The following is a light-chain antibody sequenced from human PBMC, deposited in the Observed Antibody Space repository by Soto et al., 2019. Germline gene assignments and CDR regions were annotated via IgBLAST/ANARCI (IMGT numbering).Light chain of an antibody. J-gene: IGKJ4*01. CDR2: GAS. CDR1: QSVSSN. Sequence: EIVMTQSPATLSVSPGARATLACRASQSVSSNLAWYQQKPGQAPRLLLYGASTRATGIPARFSGSGSGTEFTHPSSSLQYADVAVYDYQEYNNWRPTFGGGTKVESK. V-gene: IGKV3-15*01. CDR3: QEYNNWRPT.